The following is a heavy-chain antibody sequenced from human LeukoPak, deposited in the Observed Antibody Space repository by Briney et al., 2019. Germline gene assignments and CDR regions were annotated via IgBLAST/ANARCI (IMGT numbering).Heavy chain of an antibody. CDR2: IYYSGST. CDR3: ARHVGATISYYYYYMDV. V-gene: IGHV4-38-2*02. Sequence: SETLSLTCTVSGYSITSGYYWGWIRQPPGKGLEWIGSIYYSGSTYYNPSLKSRVTISVDTSKNQFSLKLSSVTAADTAVYYCARHVGATISYYYYYMDVWGKGTTVTVSS. CDR1: GYSITSGYY. J-gene: IGHJ6*03. D-gene: IGHD1-26*01.